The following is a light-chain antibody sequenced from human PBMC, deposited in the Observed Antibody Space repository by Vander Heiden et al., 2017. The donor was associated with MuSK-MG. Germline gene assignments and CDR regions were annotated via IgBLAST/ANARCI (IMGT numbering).Light chain of an antibody. V-gene: IGLV3-25*03. Sequence: SSGLTQPPSVSVSPGQTARITCSGDALPTQYAYWYQQKPGQAPMLVIYKDSERPSGIPDRFSGSRSRTSVTLTITGVQTEDDADYYCQSADSKGTVVQFGGGTKWTVL. CDR2: KDS. CDR1: ALPTQY. J-gene: IGLJ2*01. CDR3: QSADSKGTVVQ.